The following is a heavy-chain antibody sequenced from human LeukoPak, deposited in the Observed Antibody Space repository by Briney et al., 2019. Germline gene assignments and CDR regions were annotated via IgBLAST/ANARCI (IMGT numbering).Heavy chain of an antibody. V-gene: IGHV3-48*01. CDR3: ARDPLRDGSGSYALFY. CDR1: GFTITPWS. J-gene: IGHJ4*02. Sequence: PGGSLRLSCAVSGFTITPWSMNWVRQAPGKGLEWLSYISSGGSPIYYADSVKGRFTISRDNSKNTLYLQMNSLRAEDTAVYYCARDPLRDGSGSYALFYWGQGTLVTVSS. CDR2: ISSGGSPI. D-gene: IGHD3-10*01.